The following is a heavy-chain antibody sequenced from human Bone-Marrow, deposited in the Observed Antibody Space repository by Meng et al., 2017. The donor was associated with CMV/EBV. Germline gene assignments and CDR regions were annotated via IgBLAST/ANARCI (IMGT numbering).Heavy chain of an antibody. D-gene: IGHD3-3*01. CDR1: GFTFSSYW. V-gene: IGHV3-74*01. CDR2: IDSEGRTT. J-gene: IGHJ3*01. CDR3: TREGTGYDFWRGYRNDALNL. Sequence: GESLKISCAASGFTFSSYWMHWVRQAPGKGPVWVSRIDSEGRTTFYADSVKGRFTISRDNAKNTLYLQMNSLRAEDTAIYYCTREGTGYDFWRGYRNDALNLWGRGKRVT.